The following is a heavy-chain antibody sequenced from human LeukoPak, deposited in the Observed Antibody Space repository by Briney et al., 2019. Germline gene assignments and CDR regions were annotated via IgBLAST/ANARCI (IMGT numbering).Heavy chain of an antibody. CDR2: IRSKAYGGTT. Sequence: GGSLRLSCTASGFTFGDYTMSWVRQAPGKGLEWVGFIRSKAYGGTTECAASVKGRFTISRDDSKSIAYLQMNSLKTEDTAVYYCTREREAQGLYGVIDYCVYWGQGTLVTVSS. CDR3: TREREAQGLYGVIDYCVY. J-gene: IGHJ4*02. D-gene: IGHD4-17*01. CDR1: GFTFGDYT. V-gene: IGHV3-49*04.